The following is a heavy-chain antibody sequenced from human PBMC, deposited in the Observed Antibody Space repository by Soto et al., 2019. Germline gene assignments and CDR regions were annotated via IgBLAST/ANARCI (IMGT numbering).Heavy chain of an antibody. CDR3: AADLPGDGGVFEFNY. J-gene: IGHJ4*01. CDR1: TLTFTIGW. CDR2: IKGKSDGWAT. D-gene: IGHD2-8*02. V-gene: IGHV3-15*07. Sequence: PGGSLRLSCSSSTLTFTIGWTKLVLHPPIKLLEWGGRIKGKSDGWATDYATAVKARFTITREDSKNKVYLQINRLRTEDTALYFCAADLPGDGGVFEFNYWGQGTPVTVSA.